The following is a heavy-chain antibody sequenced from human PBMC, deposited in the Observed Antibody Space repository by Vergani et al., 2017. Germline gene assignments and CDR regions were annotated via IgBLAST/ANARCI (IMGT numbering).Heavy chain of an antibody. V-gene: IGHV4-34*01. Sequence: QVQLQQWGAGLLKPSETLSLTCAVYGGSFSGYYWSWIRQPPGKGLEWIGEINHSGSTNYNPSLKSRVTISVDTSKNQFSLKLSSVTAADTAVYYCARADAAGRYFDLWGRGTLVTVSS. CDR1: GGSFSGYY. CDR2: INHSGST. CDR3: ARADAAGRYFDL. D-gene: IGHD2-15*01. J-gene: IGHJ2*01.